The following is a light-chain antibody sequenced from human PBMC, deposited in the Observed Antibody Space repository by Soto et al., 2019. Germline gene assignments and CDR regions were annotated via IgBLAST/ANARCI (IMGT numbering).Light chain of an antibody. CDR2: WAS. CDR1: QSVLYSSDNKNQ. Sequence: DIVMTQSPDSLAVSLGERATINCKSSQSVLYSSDNKNQLAWYQQKPGQPPKLLIYWASTRESGVSDRFSGSGSGTEFALTISSLQAEDVAVYYCQQYYSVPVTFGGGTKVEIK. CDR3: QQYYSVPVT. J-gene: IGKJ4*01. V-gene: IGKV4-1*01.